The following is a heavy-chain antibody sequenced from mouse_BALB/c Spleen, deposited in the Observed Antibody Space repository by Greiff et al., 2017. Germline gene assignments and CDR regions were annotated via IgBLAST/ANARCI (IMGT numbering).Heavy chain of an antibody. D-gene: IGHD2-1*01. CDR2: IYPGNSDT. CDR1: GYSFTSYW. J-gene: IGHJ2*01. Sequence: EVQLQESGTVLARPGASVKMSCKASGYSFTSYWMHWVKQRPGQGLEWIGAIYPGNSDTSYNQKFKGKAKLTAVTSASTAYMELSSLTNEDSAVYYCTRSYNYGNYFDYWGQGTTLTVSS. V-gene: IGHV1-5*01. CDR3: TRSYNYGNYFDY.